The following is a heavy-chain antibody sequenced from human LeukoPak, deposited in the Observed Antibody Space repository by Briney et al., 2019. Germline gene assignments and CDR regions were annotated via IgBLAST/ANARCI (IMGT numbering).Heavy chain of an antibody. CDR2: MKVDGSDI. CDR1: GFTFTNDF. CDR3: AGGGGWFYAS. V-gene: IGHV3-7*01. D-gene: IGHD4-23*01. J-gene: IGHJ4*02. Sequence: GGSLRLSCAASGFTFTNDFMTWVRQAPGKGLEWVANMKVDGSDIHYVDSVKGRFTISSDNARNSLYLQMNTLRVADTAVYYCAGGGGWFYASGGGETLVTVP.